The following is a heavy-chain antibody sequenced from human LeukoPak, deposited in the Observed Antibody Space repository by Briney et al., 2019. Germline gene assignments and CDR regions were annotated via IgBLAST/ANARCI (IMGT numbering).Heavy chain of an antibody. D-gene: IGHD6-13*01. J-gene: IGHJ6*03. V-gene: IGHV7-4-1*02. CDR1: GGTFSSYA. Sequence: ASVKVSCKASGGTFSSYAISWVRQAPGQGLEWMGWINTNTGNPTYAQGFTGRFVFSLDTSVSTAYLQISSLKAEDTAVYYCARGSQQLVRYYYYYYMDVWGKGTTVTVSS. CDR2: INTNTGNP. CDR3: ARGSQQLVRYYYYYYMDV.